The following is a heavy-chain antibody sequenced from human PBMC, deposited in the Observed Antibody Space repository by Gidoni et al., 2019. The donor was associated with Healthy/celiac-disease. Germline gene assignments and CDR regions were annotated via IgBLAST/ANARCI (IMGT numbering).Heavy chain of an antibody. J-gene: IGHJ6*02. Sequence: EVQLVESGGGLVQPGGSLRPSCAAAGFTFSGYWMSWVRQAPGKGLEWVANIEQDGSEKYYVDSVKGRFTISRDNAKNSLYLQMNSLRAEDTALYYCAREGDSSGYYYNYYGMDVWGQGTTVTVSS. CDR3: AREGDSSGYYYNYYGMDV. CDR2: IEQDGSEK. D-gene: IGHD3-22*01. CDR1: GFTFSGYW. V-gene: IGHV3-7*03.